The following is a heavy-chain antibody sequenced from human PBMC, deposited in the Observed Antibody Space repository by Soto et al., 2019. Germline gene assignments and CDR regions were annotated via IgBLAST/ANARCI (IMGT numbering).Heavy chain of an antibody. CDR2: INPNNGYT. Sequence: ASVKVSCKASRYTFTSYYIHWVRQAPGQGLEWMGWINPNNGYTKYTQKFQGRVTVTRDTSITTAYLELTRLQSDDTAVYYCAKAKFDFWSGYWSPSLDFWGQGTLVTV. D-gene: IGHD3-3*01. CDR3: AKAKFDFWSGYWSPSLDF. V-gene: IGHV1-2*02. CDR1: RYTFTSYY. J-gene: IGHJ4*02.